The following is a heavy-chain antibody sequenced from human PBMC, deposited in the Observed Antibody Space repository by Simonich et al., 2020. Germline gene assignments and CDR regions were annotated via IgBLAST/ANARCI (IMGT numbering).Heavy chain of an antibody. V-gene: IGHV3-23*01. D-gene: IGHD3-22*01. Sequence: GGGLVQPGGSLRLSCAASGFTFSSYAMSWVRQAPGKGLGWVSAISGSGGSTYYADSVKGRFTISRDNSKNTLCLQMNSLRAEDTAVYYCAKDLGERITMIVVVIDAFDIWGQGIMVTVSS. J-gene: IGHJ3*02. CDR3: AKDLGERITMIVVVIDAFDI. CDR1: GFTFSSYA. CDR2: ISGSGGST.